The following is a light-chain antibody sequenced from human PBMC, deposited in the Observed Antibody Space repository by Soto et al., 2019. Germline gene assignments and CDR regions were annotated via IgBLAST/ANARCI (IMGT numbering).Light chain of an antibody. Sequence: EIVLTQSPATLSLSPGERATLSCSASETIRGLLAWYQQRPGQPPRLLIYDTSNRATGIPARFSGSGSGTDFTLTISRLEPEDFAVYYCQQYGSSGTFGQGTKVDIK. V-gene: IGKV3-11*01. J-gene: IGKJ1*01. CDR2: DTS. CDR1: ETIRGL. CDR3: QQYGSSGT.